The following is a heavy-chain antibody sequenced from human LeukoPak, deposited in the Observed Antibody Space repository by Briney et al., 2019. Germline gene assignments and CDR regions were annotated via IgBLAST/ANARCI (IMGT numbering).Heavy chain of an antibody. D-gene: IGHD3-16*02. J-gene: IGHJ4*02. V-gene: IGHV1-18*01. CDR3: ARSLRLGELSLYPGSFDY. CDR1: GYTFTSYG. CDR2: ISAYNGNT. Sequence: ASVKVSCKASGYTFTSYGISWVRQAPGQGLEWMGWISAYNGNTNYAQKFQGGVTMTRDTSTSTVYMELSSLRSEDTAVYYCARSLRLGELSLYPGSFDYWGQGTLVTVSS.